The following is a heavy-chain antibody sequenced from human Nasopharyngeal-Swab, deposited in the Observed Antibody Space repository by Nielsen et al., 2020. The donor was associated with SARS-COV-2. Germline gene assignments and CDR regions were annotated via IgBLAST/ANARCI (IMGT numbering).Heavy chain of an antibody. D-gene: IGHD3-10*01. J-gene: IGHJ4*02. V-gene: IGHV3-30*18. CDR3: AKDIHGSGSSFDY. CDR1: GFTFSSYG. Sequence: GESLKISCAASGFTFSSYGMHWVRQAPGKGLEWVAVISYDGSNKYHADSVKGRFTISRDNSKNTLYLQMNSLRAEDTAVYYCAKDIHGSGSSFDYWGQGTLVTVSS. CDR2: ISYDGSNK.